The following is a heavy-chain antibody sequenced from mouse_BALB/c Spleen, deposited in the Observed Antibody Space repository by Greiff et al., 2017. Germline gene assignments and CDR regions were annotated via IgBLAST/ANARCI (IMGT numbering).Heavy chain of an antibody. CDR3: ARRDYRYDGDAMDY. V-gene: IGHV1-77*01. CDR1: GYTFTDYV. D-gene: IGHD2-14*01. CDR2: IYPGSGST. Sequence: VQLQQSGPELVKPGASVKMSCKASGYTFTDYVISWVKQRTGQGLEWIGEIYPGSGSTYYNEKFKGKATLTADKSSNTAYMQLSSLTSEDSAVYFCARRDYRYDGDAMDYWGQGTSVTVSS. J-gene: IGHJ4*01.